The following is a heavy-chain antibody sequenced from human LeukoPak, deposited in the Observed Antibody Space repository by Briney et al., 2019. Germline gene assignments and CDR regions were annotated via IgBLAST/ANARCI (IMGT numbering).Heavy chain of an antibody. J-gene: IGHJ4*02. Sequence: ASVKVSCKASGYTFTGYYMHWVRQAPGQGLEWMGWINPNSGGTNYAQKFQGRVTMTRDTSISTAYMELSRLRSDDTAVYYCARGGYYYDSSGSQGFDYWGQGTLVTVSS. CDR2: INPNSGGT. CDR1: GYTFTGYY. D-gene: IGHD3-22*01. V-gene: IGHV1-2*02. CDR3: ARGGYYYDSSGSQGFDY.